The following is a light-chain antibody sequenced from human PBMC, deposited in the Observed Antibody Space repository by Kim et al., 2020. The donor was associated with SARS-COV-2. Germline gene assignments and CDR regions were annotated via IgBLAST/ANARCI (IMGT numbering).Light chain of an antibody. CDR1: QSISTH. V-gene: IGKV1-39*01. CDR2: AAS. Sequence: SVGDSATITCRASQSISTHVHWYQQKPGKAPKPLIYAASTLEDGVPSRFVGGGSGTDFTLTIYSLQPEDFATYFCQQTYSSLHITFGQGTRLEIK. CDR3: QQTYSSLHIT. J-gene: IGKJ5*01.